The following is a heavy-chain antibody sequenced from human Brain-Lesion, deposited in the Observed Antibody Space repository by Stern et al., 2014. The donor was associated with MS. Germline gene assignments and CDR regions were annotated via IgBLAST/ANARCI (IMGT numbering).Heavy chain of an antibody. Sequence: QVQLVESGPEMKKPGTSVNVSCKASGFTFTSSTVQWVRQARGQRLGWIGGIVVGTGKANYAQKFQGRVPISRDLSTDTAYMELSSLRSDDTAIYYCAAVSTWGPWGQGTPVTVSS. J-gene: IGHJ4*02. D-gene: IGHD3-16*01. CDR1: GFTFTSST. CDR3: AAVSTWGP. V-gene: IGHV1-58*03. CDR2: IVVGTGKA.